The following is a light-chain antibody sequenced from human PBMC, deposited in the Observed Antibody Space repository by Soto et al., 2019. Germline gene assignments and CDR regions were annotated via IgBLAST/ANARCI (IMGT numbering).Light chain of an antibody. Sequence: EIVFTHSPATLSLSPRERASLSRRASQSVSSYLAWYQQKPGQAPRLLIYDASNRATGIPARFSGSGSGTDFTLTISSLEPEDFAVYYCQQYGSSPWTFGQGTKVDI. CDR2: DAS. J-gene: IGKJ1*01. V-gene: IGKV3-11*01. CDR1: QSVSSY. CDR3: QQYGSSPWT.